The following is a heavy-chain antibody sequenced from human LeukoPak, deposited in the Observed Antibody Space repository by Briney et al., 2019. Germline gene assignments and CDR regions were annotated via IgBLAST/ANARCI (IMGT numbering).Heavy chain of an antibody. V-gene: IGHV3-7*01. CDR1: GFTFSSYW. CDR3: ARVRYYYDSSGYYFDY. Sequence: GGSLRLSCAASGFTFSSYWMSWVRQAPGKGLEWVANTKQDGSEKYYVDSVKGRFTISRDNAKNSLYLQMNSLRAEDTAVYYCARVRYYYDSSGYYFDYWGQGTLVTVSS. D-gene: IGHD3-22*01. J-gene: IGHJ4*02. CDR2: TKQDGSEK.